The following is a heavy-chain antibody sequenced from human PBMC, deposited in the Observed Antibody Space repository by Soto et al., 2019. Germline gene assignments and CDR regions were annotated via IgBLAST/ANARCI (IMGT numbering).Heavy chain of an antibody. D-gene: IGHD1-1*01. CDR1: GYTFTSYD. V-gene: IGHV1-8*01. CDR3: ARQRTGTTSMDV. CDR2: MNPNSGNT. J-gene: IGHJ6*01. Sequence: QVQLVQSGAEVKKPGASVKFSCKASGYTFTSYDINWVRQATGQGLEWMGWMNPNSGNTGYAQKFQGRVTMTRNTSISTAYMELSSLRSEETAVYYCARQRTGTTSMDVWGQGTTVTVSS.